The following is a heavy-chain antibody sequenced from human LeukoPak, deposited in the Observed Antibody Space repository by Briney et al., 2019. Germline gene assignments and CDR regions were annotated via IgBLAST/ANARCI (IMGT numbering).Heavy chain of an antibody. D-gene: IGHD1-1*01. CDR3: ARGPPRTGRERYFDH. CDR1: GGSTSDYY. CDR2: IYYRGTT. Sequence: SETLSLTCTVSGGSTSDYYWNWIRQPPGKGLEWIGYIYYRGTTNYNPSLNSRVTISLDSSKNQFSLRLNSVTAADTAIYYCARGPPRTGRERYFDHWGQGTLVSVSS. J-gene: IGHJ4*02. V-gene: IGHV4-59*01.